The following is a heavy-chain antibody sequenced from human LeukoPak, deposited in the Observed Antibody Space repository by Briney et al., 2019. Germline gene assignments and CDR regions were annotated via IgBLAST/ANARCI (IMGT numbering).Heavy chain of an antibody. CDR3: AKMVPTGITIFGAPVDY. CDR1: GFTFNTYA. J-gene: IGHJ4*02. V-gene: IGHV3-23*01. D-gene: IGHD3-3*01. CDR2: ISTSGSSA. Sequence: GGSLRLSCAASGFTFNTYAMSWVRQAPGKGLEWVSGISTSGSSANYADSVKGRFTISRDNSKNTLYLQMSSLRAEDTAVYYCAKMVPTGITIFGAPVDYWGQGTLVTVSS.